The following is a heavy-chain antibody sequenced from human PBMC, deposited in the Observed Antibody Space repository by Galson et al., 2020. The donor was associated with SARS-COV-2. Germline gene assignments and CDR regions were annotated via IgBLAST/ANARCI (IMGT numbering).Heavy chain of an antibody. CDR3: ARPATSIVMETAFDT. J-gene: IGHJ3*02. CDR2: IYPGASDT. CDR1: GYTFSRYW. Sequence: GESLKISCKTSGYTFSRYWVAWVRQMPGKGLEWMGSIYPGASDTRYSPSFQGHVTISADRSTSSVSLEWNSLKASDTATYYCARPATSIVMETAFDTWGQGTTVTVSS. D-gene: IGHD2-15*01. V-gene: IGHV5-51*01.